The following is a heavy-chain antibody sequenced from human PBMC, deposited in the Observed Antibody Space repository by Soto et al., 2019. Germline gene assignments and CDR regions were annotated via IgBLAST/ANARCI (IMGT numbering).Heavy chain of an antibody. J-gene: IGHJ6*02. D-gene: IGHD3-9*01. Sequence: SETLSLTCTVSGGSLGSYYWSWIRQPPGKGLEWIGYVFYTGRANYNASLKSRATISVDRSKTHFSLNLSSVTAADTAVYYCARDKGRYDSGMDVWGQGTTVTVSS. CDR1: GGSLGSYY. CDR3: ARDKGRYDSGMDV. V-gene: IGHV4-59*01. CDR2: VFYTGRA.